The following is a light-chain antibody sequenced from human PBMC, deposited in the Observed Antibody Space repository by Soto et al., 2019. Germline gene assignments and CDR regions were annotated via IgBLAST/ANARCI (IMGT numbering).Light chain of an antibody. Sequence: DSQMTQSPSTLCRSVGDRLTITCRASQNISISVDRYKQRPGTAPKLLSSKACTLKRPVPSRCSGSGTGTEFTLTILSLPPYTFETYYCQHYKSYSEAFGQGTNVDIK. CDR1: QNISIS. CDR2: KAC. V-gene: IGKV1-5*03. CDR3: QHYKSYSEA. J-gene: IGKJ1*01.